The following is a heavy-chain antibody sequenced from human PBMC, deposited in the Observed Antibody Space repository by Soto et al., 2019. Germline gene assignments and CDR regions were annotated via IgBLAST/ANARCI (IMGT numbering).Heavy chain of an antibody. CDR1: RDTLAPLN. D-gene: IGHD2-2*01. V-gene: IGHV4-59*01. CDR3: ARVGCISCFNNWFDP. Sequence: TLFLPCPVSRDTLAPLNWTSIRQPPVKGLEWLGEIYYSGSTNYNPSLKSRVTLSIDTSKNQFSLKLNSVTAADTAVYYCARVGCISCFNNWFDPWGQGTLVTVSS. CDR2: IYYSGST. J-gene: IGHJ5*02.